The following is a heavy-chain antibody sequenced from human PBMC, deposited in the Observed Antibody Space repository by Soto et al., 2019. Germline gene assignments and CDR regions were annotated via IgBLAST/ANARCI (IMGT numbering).Heavy chain of an antibody. D-gene: IGHD1-20*01. Sequence: PGGSLRLSCAASGFTFSGSAMHWVRQASGKGLEWVGRIRSKANSYATAYAASVKGRFTISRDDSKNTAYLQMNSLRTEDTAVYYCTTSITGIGGWFDLWGQGTLVTVSS. CDR2: IRSKANSYAT. V-gene: IGHV3-73*01. J-gene: IGHJ5*01. CDR3: TTSITGIGGWFDL. CDR1: GFTFSGSA.